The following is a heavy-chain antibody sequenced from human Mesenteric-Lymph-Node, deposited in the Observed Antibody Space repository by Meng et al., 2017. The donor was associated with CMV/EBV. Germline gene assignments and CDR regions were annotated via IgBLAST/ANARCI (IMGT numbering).Heavy chain of an antibody. D-gene: IGHD1-1*01. CDR2: VYCTACT. CDR3: VRDQKTLVSDAGLGYVRIDP. Sequence: WCRSRRMPGVGLEWVRSVYCTACTCYGPYIKSRVAISIDPSSNPISLQLNSVTAEDTAMYFCVRDQKTLVSDAGLGYVRIDPWGQGTLVTVSS. J-gene: IGHJ5*02. V-gene: IGHV4-39*07.